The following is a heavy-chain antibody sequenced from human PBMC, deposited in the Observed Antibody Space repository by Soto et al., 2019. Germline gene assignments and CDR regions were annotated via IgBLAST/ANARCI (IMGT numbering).Heavy chain of an antibody. CDR3: ARDPGYDSSGRDAFDI. CDR2: IYYSGST. Sequence: QVQLQESGPGLVKPSQTLSLTCTVSGGSISSGGYYWSWIRQHPGKGLEWIGYIYYSGSTYYNPSLKSRVTISVDTSKHQFSLKLSSVTAADTAVYYCARDPGYDSSGRDAFDIWGQGTMVTVSS. J-gene: IGHJ3*02. CDR1: GGSISSGGYY. D-gene: IGHD3-22*01. V-gene: IGHV4-31*03.